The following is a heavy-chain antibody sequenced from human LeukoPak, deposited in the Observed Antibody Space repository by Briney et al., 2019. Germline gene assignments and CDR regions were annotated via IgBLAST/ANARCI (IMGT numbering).Heavy chain of an antibody. CDR1: GGSISSSSYY. CDR3: ARDDSSGYLVYYYGMDV. Sequence: PSETLSLTCTVSGGSISSSSYYWGWIRQPPGKGLEWIGSIYYSGSTYYNPSLKSRVTISVDTSKNQFSLKLSSVTAADTAVYYCARDDSSGYLVYYYGMDVWGQGTTVTVSS. J-gene: IGHJ6*02. V-gene: IGHV4-39*07. CDR2: IYYSGST. D-gene: IGHD3-22*01.